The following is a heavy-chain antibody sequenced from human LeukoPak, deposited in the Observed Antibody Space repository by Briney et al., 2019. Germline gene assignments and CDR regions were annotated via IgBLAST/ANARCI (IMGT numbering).Heavy chain of an antibody. V-gene: IGHV3-48*04. CDR2: ISSSGSTI. CDR3: ARDGPRSSWFKYYYYGMDV. D-gene: IGHD6-13*01. Sequence: PGGSLRLSCAASGFTFSSYNMNWVRKAPGKGLEWASYISSSGSTIYYADSVKGRFTISRDNAKNSLYLQMNSLRAEDTAVYYCARDGPRSSWFKYYYYGMDVWGQGTTVTVSS. CDR1: GFTFSSYN. J-gene: IGHJ6*02.